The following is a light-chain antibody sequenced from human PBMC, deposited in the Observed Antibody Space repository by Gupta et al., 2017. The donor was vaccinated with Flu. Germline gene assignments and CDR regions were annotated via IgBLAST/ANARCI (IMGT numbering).Light chain of an antibody. CDR1: SGHSSYA. V-gene: IGLV4-69*01. CDR3: QTWGTGPWV. Sequence: QLVLTQSPSASASLGASVKPTCTLSSGHSSYAITWHQQQPEKGPRYLMKLNSDGSHTKGDGIPDRFSGSSSGTERYLTISSLQSEDEAVYYCQTWGTGPWVFGGGTKLTVL. J-gene: IGLJ3*02. CDR2: LNSDGSH.